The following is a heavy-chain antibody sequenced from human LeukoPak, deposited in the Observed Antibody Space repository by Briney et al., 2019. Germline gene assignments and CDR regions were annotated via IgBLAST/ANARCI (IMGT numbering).Heavy chain of an antibody. CDR1: GGSFSGYY. V-gene: IGHV4-34*01. CDR2: INHSGST. Sequence: SSETLSLTCAVYGGSFSGYYWSWIRQPPGKGLEWIGEINHSGSTNYNQSLKSRVTISVDTSKNQFSLKLSSVTAADTAVYYCASSENCGGDCYPGYYFDYWGQGTLVTVSS. J-gene: IGHJ4*02. D-gene: IGHD2-21*02. CDR3: ASSENCGGDCYPGYYFDY.